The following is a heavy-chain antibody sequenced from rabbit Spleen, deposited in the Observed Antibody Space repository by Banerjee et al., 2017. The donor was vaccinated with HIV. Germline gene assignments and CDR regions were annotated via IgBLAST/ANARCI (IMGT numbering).Heavy chain of an antibody. CDR1: GFSFSSGYY. D-gene: IGHD1-1*01. J-gene: IGHJ4*01. Sequence: QEQLVESGGGLVQPEGSLTLTCTASGFSFSSGYYMCWVRQAPGKGLEWIGIIYAARGTTDYASWVNGRFTISSDNAQTTVDLKMTSLTAADTATYFCARGDSVNVKWSFDLWGQGTLVTVS. V-gene: IGHV1S45*01. CDR2: IYAARGTT. CDR3: ARGDSVNVKWSFDL.